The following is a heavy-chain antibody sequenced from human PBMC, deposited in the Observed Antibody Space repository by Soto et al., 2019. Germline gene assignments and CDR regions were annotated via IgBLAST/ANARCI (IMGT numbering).Heavy chain of an antibody. CDR3: ARSITTLGVVTISDDNWFDP. CDR1: GLTFSSYW. Sequence: EGQLVESGGGLVQPGGSLRLSCEASGLTFSSYWMTWVRQAPGKGLEWVADIKPDGSEKYYVDSVEGRFTISRDNAKNSIYLEMNRLRVEDTAVYYCARSITTLGVVTISDDNWFDPWGQGTPVTVSS. D-gene: IGHD3-3*01. V-gene: IGHV3-7*03. J-gene: IGHJ5*02. CDR2: IKPDGSEK.